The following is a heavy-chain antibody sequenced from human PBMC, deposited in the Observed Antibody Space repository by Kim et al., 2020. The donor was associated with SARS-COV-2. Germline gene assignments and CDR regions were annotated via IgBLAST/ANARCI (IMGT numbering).Heavy chain of an antibody. Sequence: GGSLRLSCAASGFTFSSYAMHWVRQAPGKGLEWVAVISYDGSNKYYADSVKGRFTISRDNSKNTLYLQMNSLRAEDTTVYYCAREGVAGQGDYLGQGTL. CDR1: GFTFSSYA. CDR2: ISYDGSNK. J-gene: IGHJ4*02. D-gene: IGHD3-3*01. CDR3: AREGVAGQGDY. V-gene: IGHV3-30*04.